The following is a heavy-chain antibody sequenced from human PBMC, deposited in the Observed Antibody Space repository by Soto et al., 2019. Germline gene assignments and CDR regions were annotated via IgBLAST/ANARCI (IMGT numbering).Heavy chain of an antibody. CDR1: GGSISSSSYY. V-gene: IGHV4-39*01. CDR3: ARHYNGCWVIWNYGSYYYYMDV. Sequence: PSETLSLTCTFSGGSISSSSYYWGWIRQPPGKGLEWIGSIYYSGSTYYNPSLKSRVTISVDTSKNQFSLKLSSVTAADTAVYYCARHYNGCWVIWNYGSYYYYMDVWGKGTTVTVSS. D-gene: IGHD1-7*01. CDR2: IYYSGST. J-gene: IGHJ6*03.